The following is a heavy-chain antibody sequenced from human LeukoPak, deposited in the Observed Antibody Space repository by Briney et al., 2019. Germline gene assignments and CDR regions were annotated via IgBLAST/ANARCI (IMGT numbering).Heavy chain of an antibody. CDR3: APAPTYYDFWSGYYDY. V-gene: IGHV3-30-3*01. CDR1: GFTFSSNA. J-gene: IGHJ4*02. Sequence: GSLRLSCAASGFTFSSNAMHWVRQAPGKGLECVAVISYDGSNKYYADSVKGRFTISRDNSKNTLYLQMNSLRAEDTAVYYCAPAPTYYDFWSGYYDYWGQGTLVTVSS. CDR2: ISYDGSNK. D-gene: IGHD3-3*01.